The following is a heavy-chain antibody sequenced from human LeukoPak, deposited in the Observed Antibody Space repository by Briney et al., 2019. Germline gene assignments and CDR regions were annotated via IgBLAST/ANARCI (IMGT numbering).Heavy chain of an antibody. CDR2: IYRGGAT. J-gene: IGHJ3*02. CDR3: ARALGRDGYNTGHAFDI. V-gene: IGHV3-66*01. CDR1: GFTVSSNY. Sequence: PGGSLRLSCAASGFTVSSNYMSWVRQAPGKGLEWVSVIYRGGATYYADSVKGRFTISRDNSKNTLHLQMNSLRAEDTAVYYCARALGRDGYNTGHAFDIWGQGTMVTVSS. D-gene: IGHD5-24*01.